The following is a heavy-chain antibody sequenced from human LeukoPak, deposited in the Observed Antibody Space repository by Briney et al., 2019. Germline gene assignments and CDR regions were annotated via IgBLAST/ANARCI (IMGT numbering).Heavy chain of an antibody. CDR3: ARKGGHFDY. CDR2: IYYNGST. CDR1: GGSISYYY. Sequence: MPSETLSLTCTVSGGSISYYYWSWIRQSPGKGLEWIGYIYYNGSTNYNPSLKSRVTISVDMSKNQFSLKVTSVTAADTAIYYCARKGGHFDYWGQGTLVTVSS. D-gene: IGHD2-15*01. V-gene: IGHV4-59*01. J-gene: IGHJ4*02.